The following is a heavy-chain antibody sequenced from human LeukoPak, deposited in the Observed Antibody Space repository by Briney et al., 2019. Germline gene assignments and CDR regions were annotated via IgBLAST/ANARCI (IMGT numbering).Heavy chain of an antibody. V-gene: IGHV4-31*03. CDR3: ARDRPNYYDSSGSAFDI. D-gene: IGHD3-22*01. CDR1: GGSISSGGYY. CDR2: IYYSGST. Sequence: SQTLSLTCTVSGGSISSGGYYWSWIRQHSGKGLEWIGYIYYSGSTYYNPSLKSRVTISVDTSKNQFSLKLSSVTAADTAVYYCARDRPNYYDSSGSAFDIWGQGTMVTVSS. J-gene: IGHJ3*02.